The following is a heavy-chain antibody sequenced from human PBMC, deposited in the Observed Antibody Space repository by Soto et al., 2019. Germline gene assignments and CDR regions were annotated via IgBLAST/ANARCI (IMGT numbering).Heavy chain of an antibody. CDR3: ARVRSFAWLSINWFVP. CDR2: IYYSGST. Sequence: QVQLQESGPGLVKPSETLSLTCTVSGGSISSYYWSWIRQPPGKGLEWIGYIYYSGSTNYNPSLKSPVTISVVTSEILFSLKLISVTAAFRAVYYFARVRSFAWLSINWFVPWEQGTRVTVSS. V-gene: IGHV4-59*01. D-gene: IGHD3-9*01. J-gene: IGHJ5*02. CDR1: GGSISSYY.